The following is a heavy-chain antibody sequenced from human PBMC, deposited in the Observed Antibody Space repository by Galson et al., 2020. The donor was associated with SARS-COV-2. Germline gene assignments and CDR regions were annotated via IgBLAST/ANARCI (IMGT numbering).Heavy chain of an antibody. J-gene: IGHJ2*01. V-gene: IGHV4-39*01. CDR3: ARRGGTGSTHHFYL. D-gene: IGHD4-17*01. CDR1: GGSISTTSYF. CDR2: IYYSGTT. Sequence: SETLSLTCTVSGGSISTTSYFWGWIRQPPGKGLEWIGTIYYSGTTYYNPSLRSRVTISVDTSRNQFSLKLNSVTAADTAVYYCARRGGTGSTHHFYLWDRGTLVSVSS.